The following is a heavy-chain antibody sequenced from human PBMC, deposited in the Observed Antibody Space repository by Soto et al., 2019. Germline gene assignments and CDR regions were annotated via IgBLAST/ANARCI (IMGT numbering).Heavy chain of an antibody. CDR1: GFTFSSYS. CDR2: ISSSSSYI. J-gene: IGHJ4*02. CDR3: ATDWASGVLFDY. D-gene: IGHD3-10*01. V-gene: IGHV3-21*04. Sequence: GGSLRLSCAASGFTFSSYSMNWVRQAPGKGLEWVSSISSSSSYIYYADSVKGRFTISRDNAKNSLYLQMNSLRSEDTAVYYCATDWASGVLFDYWGQGTRGTVSS.